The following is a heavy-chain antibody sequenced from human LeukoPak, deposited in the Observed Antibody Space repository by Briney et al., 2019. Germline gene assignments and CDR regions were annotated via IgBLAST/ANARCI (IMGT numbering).Heavy chain of an antibody. CDR3: AKPGSEGPLYFDY. CDR2: ISGSGGST. CDR1: GFIFSSYA. V-gene: IGHV3-23*01. Sequence: GGSLRLSCAASGFIFSSYAMNWVRQAPGKGLEWVSAISGSGGSTYYADSVKGRFTISRDNSKNTLYLQMNSLRAEDTAVYYCAKPGSEGPLYFDYWGQGTLVTVSS. D-gene: IGHD3-10*01. J-gene: IGHJ4*02.